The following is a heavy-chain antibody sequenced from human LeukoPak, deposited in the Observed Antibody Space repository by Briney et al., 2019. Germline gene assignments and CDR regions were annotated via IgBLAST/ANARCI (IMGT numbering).Heavy chain of an antibody. Sequence: PGGSLRLSCAASGFTFSTYTMHWVRQAPGKGLEWVVGISYDGSNKYYADSVKGRFTISRDNSKNTLYLQMNSLRAEDTSVYYCATFQDSGWYRLDAFDVWGQGTMVTVSS. D-gene: IGHD6-19*01. CDR1: GFTFSTYT. CDR3: ATFQDSGWYRLDAFDV. J-gene: IGHJ3*01. V-gene: IGHV3-30-3*01. CDR2: ISYDGSNK.